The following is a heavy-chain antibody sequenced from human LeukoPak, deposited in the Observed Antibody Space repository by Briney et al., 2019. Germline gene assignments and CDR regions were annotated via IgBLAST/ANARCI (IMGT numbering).Heavy chain of an antibody. CDR2: INTDGSTT. CDR3: ARDHYDSSGLRPDAFDI. V-gene: IGHV3-74*01. D-gene: IGHD3-22*01. CDR1: GFTFSNYW. J-gene: IGHJ3*02. Sequence: GGSLRLSCAASGFTFSNYWMHWVRQAPGKGLVWVTRINTDGSTTSYADSVEGRFTISRDNAKNSLYLQMNSLRAEDTAVYYCARDHYDSSGLRPDAFDIWGQGTMVTVSS.